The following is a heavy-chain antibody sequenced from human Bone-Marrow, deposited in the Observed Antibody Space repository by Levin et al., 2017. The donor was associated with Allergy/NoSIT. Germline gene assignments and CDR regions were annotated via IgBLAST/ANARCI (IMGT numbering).Heavy chain of an antibody. CDR1: GYTFTNYG. Sequence: PTASVKVSCKASGYTFTNYGINWVRQAPGQGLEWMGWISDYNGNTNYAQKFQGRVTMTTDSSTSIAYLEVRSLRSDDTAVYYCARDGPGGRNIEGAYLPGDFWGQGTLVTVSS. J-gene: IGHJ4*02. V-gene: IGHV1-18*01. D-gene: IGHD1-26*01. CDR2: ISDYNGNT. CDR3: ARDGPGGRNIEGAYLPGDF.